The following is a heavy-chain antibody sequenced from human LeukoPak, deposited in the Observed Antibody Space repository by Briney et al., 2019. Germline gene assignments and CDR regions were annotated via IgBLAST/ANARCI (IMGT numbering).Heavy chain of an antibody. CDR2: ISSSGSTI. CDR1: GFTFSDYY. V-gene: IGHV3-11*04. D-gene: IGHD3-3*01. Sequence: GGSLRLSCAASGFTFSDYYMSWIRQAPGKGLEWVSYISSSGSTIYYADSVKGRFTISRDNAKNSLYLQMNSLRAEDTAVYYCARDSLDYDFWSGSFYFDYWGQGTLVTVSS. CDR3: ARDSLDYDFWSGSFYFDY. J-gene: IGHJ4*02.